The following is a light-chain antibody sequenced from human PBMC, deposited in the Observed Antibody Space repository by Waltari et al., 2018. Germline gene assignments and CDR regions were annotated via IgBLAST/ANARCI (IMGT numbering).Light chain of an antibody. J-gene: IGKJ1*01. CDR1: QSLVNSDGNTY. Sequence: DVVMTQSPLSLPVTLGQPASISCRSSQSLVNSDGNTYLNWFQQRPGQSPRRLIYKVSTRDSVVPDRFSGSGSGTDFTLKISRVEAEDVGVYYCMQGSHWLPGWTFGQGTKVEIK. CDR3: MQGSHWLPGWT. CDR2: KVS. V-gene: IGKV2-30*01.